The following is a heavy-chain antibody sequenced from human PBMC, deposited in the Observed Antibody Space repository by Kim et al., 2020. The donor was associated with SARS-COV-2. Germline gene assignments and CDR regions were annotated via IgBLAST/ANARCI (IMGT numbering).Heavy chain of an antibody. CDR3: AREVTMVRGGYD. CDR2: IIPIFGTA. D-gene: IGHD3-10*01. Sequence: SVKVSCKASGGTFSSYAISWVRQAPGQGLEWMGGIIPIFGTANYAQKFQGRVTITADESTSTAYMELSSLRSEDTAVYYCAREVTMVRGGYDWGQGTLVTVSS. J-gene: IGHJ4*02. V-gene: IGHV1-69*13. CDR1: GGTFSSYA.